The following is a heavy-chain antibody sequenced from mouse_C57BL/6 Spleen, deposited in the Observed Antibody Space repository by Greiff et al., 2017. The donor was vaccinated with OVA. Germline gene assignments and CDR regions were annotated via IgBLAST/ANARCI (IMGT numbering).Heavy chain of an antibody. CDR3: ARLTTVVRGDAMDY. D-gene: IGHD1-1*01. V-gene: IGHV1-22*01. J-gene: IGHJ4*01. Sequence: EVQLQQSGPELVKPGASVKMSCKASGYTFTDYNMHWVKQSHGKSLEWIGYINPNNGGTSYNQKFKGKATLTVNKSSSTAYMELRSLTSEDSAVYYCARLTTVVRGDAMDYWGQGTSVTVSS. CDR1: GYTFTDYN. CDR2: INPNNGGT.